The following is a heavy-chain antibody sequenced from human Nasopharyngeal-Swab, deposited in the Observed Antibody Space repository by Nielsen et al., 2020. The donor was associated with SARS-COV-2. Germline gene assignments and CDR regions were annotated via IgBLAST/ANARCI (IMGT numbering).Heavy chain of an antibody. CDR1: GYTFTGYY. V-gene: IGHV1-2*02. CDR3: AREVFGSGDRGAFDI. D-gene: IGHD7-27*01. Sequence: ASVKVSCKASGYTFTGYYMHWVRQAPGQGLEWMGWMKPNSGGTKYAQKFQGRVTMTRDTSISTAYMGLSRLRSDDTAVYYCAREVFGSGDRGAFDIWGQGTMVTVSS. J-gene: IGHJ3*02. CDR2: MKPNSGGT.